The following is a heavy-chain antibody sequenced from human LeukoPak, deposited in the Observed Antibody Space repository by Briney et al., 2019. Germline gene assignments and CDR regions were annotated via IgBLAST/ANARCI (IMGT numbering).Heavy chain of an antibody. J-gene: IGHJ3*02. CDR3: ARGDSRRDAFDI. CDR1: GGTFSSYA. CDR2: ISAHNGNT. Sequence: ASVKVSCKASGGTFSSYAISWVRQAPGQGLEWMGWISAHNGNTNYAQKFQGRVTMSTDTSTSTAYMELRSLRSDDTAVYYCARGDSRRDAFDIWGQGTMVTVSS. D-gene: IGHD3-22*01. V-gene: IGHV1-18*01.